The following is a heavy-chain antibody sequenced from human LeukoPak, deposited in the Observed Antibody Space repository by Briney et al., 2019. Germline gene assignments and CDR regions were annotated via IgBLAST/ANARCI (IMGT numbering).Heavy chain of an antibody. CDR1: GYSFTNYW. CDR2: IYPGDSDT. J-gene: IGHJ4*02. V-gene: IGHV5-51*01. CDR3: ARSGGYCSSTSCYAFDY. D-gene: IGHD2-2*03. Sequence: GESLQISCKGSGYSFTNYWIGWVRPMPGKGLEWMGIIYPGDSDTRYSPSFQGQVTISADKSISTAYLQWSSLKASDTAIYYCARSGGYCSSTSCYAFDYWGQGTLVTVSS.